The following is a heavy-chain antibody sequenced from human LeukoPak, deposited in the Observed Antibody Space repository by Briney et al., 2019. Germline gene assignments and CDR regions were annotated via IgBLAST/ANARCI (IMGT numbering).Heavy chain of an antibody. CDR2: IYSSGTT. Sequence: SETLSLTCTVSGGSMSSYYWSWIRQPPGKGLEWIGYIYSSGTTNYNPSLKGRVTISLDTSKNQFALMLSSVAAADTAVYYCARVPYFDWLPLGMDVWGQGTTVTVSS. D-gene: IGHD3-9*01. V-gene: IGHV4-4*09. CDR3: ARVPYFDWLPLGMDV. J-gene: IGHJ6*02. CDR1: GGSMSSYY.